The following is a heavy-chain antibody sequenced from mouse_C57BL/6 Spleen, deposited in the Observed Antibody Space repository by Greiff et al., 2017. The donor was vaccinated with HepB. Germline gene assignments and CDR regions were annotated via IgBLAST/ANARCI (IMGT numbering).Heavy chain of an antibody. CDR1: GYTFTSYW. CDR3: ARPGSGGLLNY. D-gene: IGHD2-3*01. Sequence: QVHVKQSGAELVKPGASVKLSCKASGYTFTSYWMHWVKQRPGQGLEWIGMIHPNSGSTNYNEKFKSKATLTVDKSSSTAYMQLSSLTSEDSAVYYCARPGSGGLLNYWGQGTTLTVSS. CDR2: IHPNSGST. J-gene: IGHJ2*01. V-gene: IGHV1-64*01.